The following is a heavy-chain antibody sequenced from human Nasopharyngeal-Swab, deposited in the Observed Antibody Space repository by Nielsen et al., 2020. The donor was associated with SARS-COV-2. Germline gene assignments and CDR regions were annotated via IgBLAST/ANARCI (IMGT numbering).Heavy chain of an antibody. D-gene: IGHD6-13*01. J-gene: IGHJ6*02. CDR2: ISWNSGSI. CDR3: ANGAAAEYYYGMDV. CDR1: GFTFDDYA. V-gene: IGHV3-9*01. Sequence: SLKISCAASGFTFDDYAMHWVRQAPGKVLEWVSGISWNSGSIGYADSVKGRFTISRDNAKNSLYLQMNSLRAEDTALYYCANGAAAEYYYGMDVWGQGTTVTVSS.